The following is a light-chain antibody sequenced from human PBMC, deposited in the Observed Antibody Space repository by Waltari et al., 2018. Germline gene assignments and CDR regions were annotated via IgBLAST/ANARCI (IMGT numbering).Light chain of an antibody. Sequence: QSALTQPASVSGSPGQSITISCTGTSSDIGSYNLLSWYQQHPGKVPKLIIYEVIKRPSGISDRFSGSKSGNTASLTISGLQAEDEADYYCSSNAAGSSYVVFGGGTRLTVL. CDR3: SSNAAGSSYVV. CDR2: EVI. J-gene: IGLJ2*01. CDR1: SSDIGSYNL. V-gene: IGLV2-23*02.